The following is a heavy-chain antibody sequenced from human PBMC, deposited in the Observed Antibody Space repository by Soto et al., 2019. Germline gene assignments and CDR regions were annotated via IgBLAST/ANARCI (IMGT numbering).Heavy chain of an antibody. V-gene: IGHV1-2*04. J-gene: IGHJ4*02. D-gene: IGHD3-22*01. CDR2: INPNSGGT. Sequence: ASVKVSCKASGYTFTGYYMHWVRQAPGQGLEWMGWINPNSGGTNYAQKFQGWVTMTRDTSISTAYMELSSLRSEDTAVYYCASRHYYDSSGYWAPFDYWGQGTLVTVSS. CDR1: GYTFTGYY. CDR3: ASRHYYDSSGYWAPFDY.